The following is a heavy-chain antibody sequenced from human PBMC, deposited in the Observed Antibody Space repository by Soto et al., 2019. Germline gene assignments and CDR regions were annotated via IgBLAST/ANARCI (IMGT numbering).Heavy chain of an antibody. CDR2: IYYSGST. D-gene: IGHD6-19*01. V-gene: IGHV4-39*01. J-gene: IGHJ4*02. Sequence: TSETLSLTCTVSGGSISSSSYYWGWIRQPPGKGLEWIGSIYYSGSTYYNPSLKSRVTISVDTSKNQFSLKLSSVTAADTAVYYCARGSEGGSGWSYYFDYWGQGTLLTVSS. CDR1: GGSISSSSYY. CDR3: ARGSEGGSGWSYYFDY.